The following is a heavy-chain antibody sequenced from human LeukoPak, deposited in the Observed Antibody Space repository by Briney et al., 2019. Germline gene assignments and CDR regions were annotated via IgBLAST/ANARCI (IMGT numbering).Heavy chain of an antibody. CDR3: AKDLGDFRTDY. J-gene: IGHJ4*02. CDR2: SDYSGSK. Sequence: SETLSLTCTVSGGSISRSGYYWAWIRQPPGKGLEWIASSDYSGSKTYNPSLKSRVTVSVDTSKNKFFLTLTSVTAADTAVYYCAKDLGDFRTDYWGQGTLVTVSS. CDR1: GGSISRSGYY. V-gene: IGHV4-39*01. D-gene: IGHD4-17*01.